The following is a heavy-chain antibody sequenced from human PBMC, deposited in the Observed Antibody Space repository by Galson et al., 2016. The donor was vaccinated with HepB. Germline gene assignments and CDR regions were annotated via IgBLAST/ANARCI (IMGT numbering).Heavy chain of an antibody. CDR2: INPSGGST. Sequence: SVKVSCKASGYNFIGHYIHWVRQAPGQGLEWMGIINPSGGSTSYAQKFQGRVTMTRDTSTSTVYMEMSSLRSEDTAVYYCARGSYYYESTGYHAWCFEDSCGQGTLVTVSS. CDR3: ARGSYYYESTGYHAWCFEDS. J-gene: IGHJ4*02. CDR1: GYNFIGHY. V-gene: IGHV1-46*01. D-gene: IGHD3-22*01.